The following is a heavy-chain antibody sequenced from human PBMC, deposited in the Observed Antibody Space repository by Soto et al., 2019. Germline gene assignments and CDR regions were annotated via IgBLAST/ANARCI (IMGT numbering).Heavy chain of an antibody. CDR2: ISLYSDGT. CDR3: ARVVPGAEAWFGP. Sequence: QVQLVQSGGEVKRPGASVKVSCKTSGYTFSNYSITWVRHAPGQPLEWLGWISLYSDGTNYAQKFQGRVSMTTDTSTTTAYMELRSLRSDDTAVYYCARVVPGAEAWFGPWGQGTLVTVSS. CDR1: GYTFSNYS. V-gene: IGHV1-18*01. J-gene: IGHJ5*02. D-gene: IGHD2-2*01.